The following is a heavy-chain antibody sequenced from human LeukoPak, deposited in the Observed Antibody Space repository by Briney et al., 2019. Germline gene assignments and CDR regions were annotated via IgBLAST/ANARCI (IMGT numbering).Heavy chain of an antibody. Sequence: PGGSLRLSCAASGFPVSSNYINWVRQAPGKGPEWVSVIYSGGSTYYADSVKGRFTISRDNSKNTLYLQMNSLRAEDTAVYYCAKRGLYYDSSGYYFDYWGQGTLVTVSS. J-gene: IGHJ4*02. CDR2: IYSGGST. CDR1: GFPVSSNY. D-gene: IGHD3-22*01. CDR3: AKRGLYYDSSGYYFDY. V-gene: IGHV3-53*01.